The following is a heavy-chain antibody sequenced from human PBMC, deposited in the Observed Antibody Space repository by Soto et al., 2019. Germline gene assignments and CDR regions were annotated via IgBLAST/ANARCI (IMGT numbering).Heavy chain of an antibody. J-gene: IGHJ4*01. CDR3: ATGPDTGYDHFFDS. CDR2: IIPVLASA. CDR1: GVKFSSTT. Sequence: QVQLVQSGAGVQKPGSSVKVSCRAFGVKFSSTTISWVRQAPGQGLEWMGRIIPVLASAKYAQKLQGRLTITADKFTSTAYMELTSLTSEETAVYFCATGPDTGYDHFFDSWGHRTRVTVSS. V-gene: IGHV1-69*08. D-gene: IGHD5-12*01.